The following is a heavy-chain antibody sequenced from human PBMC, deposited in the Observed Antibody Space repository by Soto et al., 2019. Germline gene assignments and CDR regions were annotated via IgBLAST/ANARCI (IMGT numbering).Heavy chain of an antibody. D-gene: IGHD3-9*01. V-gene: IGHV4-39*01. J-gene: IGHJ4*02. CDR3: ARIDILTGYYDDY. CDR2: IYYSGST. CDR1: GGSLSSSSYY. Sequence: SETLSLTCTVSGGSLSSSSYYWGWIRQPPGKGLEWIGSIYYSGSTYYNPSLKSRVTISVDTSKNQFSLKLSSVTAADTAVYYCARIDILTGYYDDYWGQGTLVTVSS.